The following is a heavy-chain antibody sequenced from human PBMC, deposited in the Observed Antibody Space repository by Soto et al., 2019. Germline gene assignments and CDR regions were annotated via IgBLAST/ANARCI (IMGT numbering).Heavy chain of an antibody. V-gene: IGHV1-18*04. CDR3: ATDPYCGSAPGCSALDV. D-gene: IGHD2-21*01. Sequence: QVQLVQSGAEVKKPGASVKVSCKASGYSFTSPGFSWVRQAPGQGLEWMGWISAYNGNTNYAQKFKDRITLTTDTSTSTAYMELGNLRSDDTAVYYCATDPYCGSAPGCSALDVWGQGTTASVSS. J-gene: IGHJ6*02. CDR1: GYSFTSPG. CDR2: ISAYNGNT.